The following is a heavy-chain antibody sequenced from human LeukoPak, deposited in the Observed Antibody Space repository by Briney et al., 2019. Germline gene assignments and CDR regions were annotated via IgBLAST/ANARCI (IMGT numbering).Heavy chain of an antibody. J-gene: IGHJ4*02. V-gene: IGHV3-48*03. CDR1: GFTFSTYE. Sequence: GGSLRLSCAASGFTFSTYEMNWVRQAPGKGLEWVSYITASGSNTNYADSVKGRFTISRDNAKNSLYLQTNSLRAEDTAVYYCARDFIAAAGIDSWGQGTLVTVSS. CDR3: ARDFIAAAGIDS. D-gene: IGHD6-13*01. CDR2: ITASGSNT.